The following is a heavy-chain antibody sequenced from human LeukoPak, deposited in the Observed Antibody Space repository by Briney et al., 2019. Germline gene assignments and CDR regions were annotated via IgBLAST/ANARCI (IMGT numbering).Heavy chain of an antibody. J-gene: IGHJ3*02. CDR3: ARYGGPRVHDAFDI. V-gene: IGHV3-21*01. CDR1: GFTFSSYS. CDR2: ISSSSSYI. D-gene: IGHD4-23*01. Sequence: NPGGSLRLSCAASGFTFSSYSMNWVRQAPGKGLEWVSSISSSSSYIYYADSVKGRFTISRDNAKNSLYLQINSLRAEDTAVYYCARYGGPRVHDAFDIWGQGTMVTVSS.